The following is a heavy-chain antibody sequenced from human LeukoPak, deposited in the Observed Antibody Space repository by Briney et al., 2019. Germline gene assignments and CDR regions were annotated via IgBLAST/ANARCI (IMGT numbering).Heavy chain of an antibody. J-gene: IGHJ4*02. V-gene: IGHV4-61*02. D-gene: IGHD3-10*01. CDR3: ARDWGRFGHSHFDY. CDR2: IYTSGST. Sequence: PSQTLSLTCTVSGGSINSGGYYWSWIRQPAGKGLEWFGRIYTSGSTNYNPALKSRVTITVDTSKNQFSQKLSSVTAADTAVYYCARDWGRFGHSHFDYWSQGTLVTVSS. CDR1: GGSINSGGYY.